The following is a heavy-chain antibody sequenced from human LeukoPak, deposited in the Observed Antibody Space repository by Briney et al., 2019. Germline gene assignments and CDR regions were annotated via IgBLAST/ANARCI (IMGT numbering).Heavy chain of an antibody. V-gene: IGHV4-34*01. CDR3: AREDYGGNNWYFDL. CDR2: INHSGST. J-gene: IGHJ2*01. Sequence: SETLSLTCAVYGGSFSGYYWSWIRQPPGKGLEWIGEINHSGSTNYNPSLKSRVTISVDTSKNQFSLKLSSVTAADTAVYYCAREDYGGNNWYFDLWGRGTLVTVSS. D-gene: IGHD4-23*01. CDR1: GGSFSGYY.